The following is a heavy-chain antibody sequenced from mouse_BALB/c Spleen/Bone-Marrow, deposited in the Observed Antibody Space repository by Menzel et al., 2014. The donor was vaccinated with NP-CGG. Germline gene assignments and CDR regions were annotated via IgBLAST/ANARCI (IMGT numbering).Heavy chain of an antibody. CDR3: GRSYGYDDWFAY. CDR1: GYSFTGYF. J-gene: IGHJ3*01. CDR2: INPYNGGT. Sequence: EVKLMESGPELVKPGASVKISCKASGYSFTGYFMNWVKQSHGKSLEWIGRINPYNGGTFYNQKFKGKATLTVDKSSSTAHMELLSLTSEDSAVYYCGRSYGYDDWFAYWGQGTLVTVSA. D-gene: IGHD2-2*01. V-gene: IGHV1-37*01.